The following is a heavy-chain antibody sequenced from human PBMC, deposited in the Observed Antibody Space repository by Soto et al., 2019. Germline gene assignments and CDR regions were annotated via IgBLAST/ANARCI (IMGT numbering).Heavy chain of an antibody. CDR3: ARHAGARGYNFLTDC. CDR1: GFTFSSYG. Sequence: QVQLVESGGGVVQPGRSLRLSCAASGFTFSSYGMHWVRQAPGKGLEWVAVISYDTTNKYYEDPVKGRFTVTRDNSKNTLYLQMNSLRAEDTAAYFCARHAGARGYNFLTDCWGQRTLVTVSS. J-gene: IGHJ4*02. CDR2: ISYDTTNK. V-gene: IGHV3-30*03. D-gene: IGHD5-18*01.